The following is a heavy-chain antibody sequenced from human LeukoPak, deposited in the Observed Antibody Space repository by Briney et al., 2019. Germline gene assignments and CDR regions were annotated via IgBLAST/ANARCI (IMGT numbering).Heavy chain of an antibody. V-gene: IGHV4-59*01. CDR1: GGSISSYY. D-gene: IGHD3-16*01. CDR2: IYYSGST. Sequence: AETLSLTCTVSGGSISSYYWSWIRQPPGKGLEWIGYIYYSGSTNYNPSLKSRVTISVDTSKNQFSLKLSSVTAADTAVYYCARDRGGDYWGQGTLVTVSS. J-gene: IGHJ4*02. CDR3: ARDRGGDY.